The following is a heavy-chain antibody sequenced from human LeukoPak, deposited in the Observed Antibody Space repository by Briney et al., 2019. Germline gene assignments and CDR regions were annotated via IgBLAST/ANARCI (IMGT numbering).Heavy chain of an antibody. D-gene: IGHD6-19*01. Sequence: SETLSLTCTVSGGSISSYYWSWIRQPPGKGLEWIGYIYYSGSTNYNPSLKSRVAISVDTSKNQFSLKLSSVTAADTAVYYCARQGLYSSGWQHWGQGTLVTVSS. CDR1: GGSISSYY. V-gene: IGHV4-59*08. J-gene: IGHJ1*01. CDR3: ARQGLYSSGWQH. CDR2: IYYSGST.